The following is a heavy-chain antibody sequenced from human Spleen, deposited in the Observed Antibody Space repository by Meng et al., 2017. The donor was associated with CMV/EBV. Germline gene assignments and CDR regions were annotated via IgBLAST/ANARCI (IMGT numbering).Heavy chain of an antibody. D-gene: IGHD6-6*01. V-gene: IGHV3-53*01. CDR2: IYTGGIT. CDR1: GFIVSGNY. J-gene: IGHJ4*02. Sequence: GESLKISCAASGFIVSGNYMSWVRQAPGKGLEWVSVIYTGGITYYADSVRGRFTISRDNSKNTLYLQMNSLRADDTAVYYCAKGRIAARPYDFDYWGQGTLVTVSS. CDR3: AKGRIAARPYDFDY.